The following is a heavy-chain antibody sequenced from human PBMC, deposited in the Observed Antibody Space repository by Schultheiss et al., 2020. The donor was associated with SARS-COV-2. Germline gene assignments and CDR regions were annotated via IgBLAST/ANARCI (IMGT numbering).Heavy chain of an antibody. CDR2: INHRGST. Sequence: SETLSLTCTVSGGSISSYYWSWIRQPPGKGLEWIGEINHRGSTNCNPSLKSRVTISVDTSKNQFSLKLSSVTAADTAVYYCARDYYDSSGLGYWGQGTLVTVSS. D-gene: IGHD3-22*01. CDR3: ARDYYDSSGLGY. CDR1: GGSISSYY. J-gene: IGHJ4*02. V-gene: IGHV4-34*01.